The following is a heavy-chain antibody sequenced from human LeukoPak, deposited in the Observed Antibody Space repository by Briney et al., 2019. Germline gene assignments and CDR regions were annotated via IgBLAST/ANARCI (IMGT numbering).Heavy chain of an antibody. J-gene: IGHJ6*02. CDR2: ISSSSSYI. Sequence: GGSLRLSCAASGFTVSSYSMKWVRQAPGKGLEWFLSISSSSSYIHYADSVKGRFTISKDTAKTSLDLQMNSLRAEDTAVYYCAREARLHGMDLWAQGPTVTVSS. D-gene: IGHD2-15*01. CDR3: AREARLHGMDL. CDR1: GFTVSSYS. V-gene: IGHV3-21*03.